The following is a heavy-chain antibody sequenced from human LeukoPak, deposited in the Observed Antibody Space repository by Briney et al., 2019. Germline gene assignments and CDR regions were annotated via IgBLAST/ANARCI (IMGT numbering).Heavy chain of an antibody. CDR2: ISSRSTAI. Sequence: GGSLRLSCAASGFIVSDYGMDWVRQAPGKGLEWISYISSRSTAIQYADSVKGRFTVSRDNAKNSLYLQMDSLRAEDTAIYYCARDMTITGADDYWGQGTLVTVSS. V-gene: IGHV3-48*04. J-gene: IGHJ4*02. CDR3: ARDMTITGADDY. D-gene: IGHD6-13*01. CDR1: GFIVSDYG.